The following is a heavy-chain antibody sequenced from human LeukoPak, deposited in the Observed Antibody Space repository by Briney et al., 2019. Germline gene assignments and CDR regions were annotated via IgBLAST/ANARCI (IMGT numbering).Heavy chain of an antibody. Sequence: GGSLRLSCAASGFTFSSYGMSWVRQAPGKGLEWVSTISGSAGSTYYSDSVRGRFTISRDNSKNTVYLQMNSLRVEDTAVYYCAKDRAIAAVGTGPLNYWGQGTLVIVSS. CDR3: AKDRAIAAVGTGPLNY. CDR2: ISGSAGST. J-gene: IGHJ4*02. V-gene: IGHV3-23*01. CDR1: GFTFSSYG. D-gene: IGHD6-13*01.